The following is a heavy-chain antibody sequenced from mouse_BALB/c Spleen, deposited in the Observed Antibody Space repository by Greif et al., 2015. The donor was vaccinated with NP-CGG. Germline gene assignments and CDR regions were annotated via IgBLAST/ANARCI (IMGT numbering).Heavy chain of an antibody. CDR3: ARENRARATYYAMDY. CDR1: GFTFTDYY. CDR2: IRNKANGYTT. Sequence: DVKLVESGGGLVQPGGSLRLSCATSGFTFTDYYMSWVRQPPGKALEWLGFIRNKANGYTTEYSASVKGQFTISRDNSQSILYLQMNTLRAEDSATYYCARENRARATYYAMDYWGQGTSVTVSS. J-gene: IGHJ4*01. D-gene: IGHD3-1*01. V-gene: IGHV7-3*02.